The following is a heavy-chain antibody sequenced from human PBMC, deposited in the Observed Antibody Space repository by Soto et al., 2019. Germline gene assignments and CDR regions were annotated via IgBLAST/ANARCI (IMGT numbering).Heavy chain of an antibody. Sequence: ASVKVSCKASGYTFTGYYMHWVRQAPGQGLEWMGSINPNSGGTNYAQKFQGRVTMTRDTSISTAYMELSRLRSDDTAVYYCASRCGGSCYTNPHHDYWGQGTLVTVSS. CDR1: GYTFTGYY. V-gene: IGHV1-2*02. CDR2: INPNSGGT. J-gene: IGHJ4*02. CDR3: ASRCGGSCYTNPHHDY. D-gene: IGHD2-15*01.